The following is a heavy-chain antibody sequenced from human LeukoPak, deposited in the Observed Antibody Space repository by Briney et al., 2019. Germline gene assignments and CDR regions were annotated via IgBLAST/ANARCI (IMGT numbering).Heavy chain of an antibody. CDR2: FYTSGST. CDR1: GGSISNYY. V-gene: IGHV4-4*07. CDR3: TRDGSGYDFGY. Sequence: PSETLSLTCTVAGGSISNYYWSWIRQPAGKGLEWIGRFYTSGSTNYNPSLKSRVTMSVDTSKNQFSLKLSSVTATDTAVYYCTRDGSGYDFGYWGQGALVTVSS. D-gene: IGHD5-12*01. J-gene: IGHJ4*02.